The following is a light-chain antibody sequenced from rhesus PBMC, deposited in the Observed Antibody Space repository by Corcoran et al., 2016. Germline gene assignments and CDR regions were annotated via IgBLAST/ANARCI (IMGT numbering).Light chain of an antibody. CDR1: QGISDY. CDR2: AGS. Sequence: DIHMTQSPSSLSASVGDRVTITCRASQGISDYLSWYQQKPGKPPTRLIYAGSNLERGVPSRFRGSGSGTDFTLTISSLQPEDFATYFCLQGYSTPWTFGQGTKVEIK. CDR3: LQGYSTPWT. V-gene: IGKV1-36*02. J-gene: IGKJ1*01.